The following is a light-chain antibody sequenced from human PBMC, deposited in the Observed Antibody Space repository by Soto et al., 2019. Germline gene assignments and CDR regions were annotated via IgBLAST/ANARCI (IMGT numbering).Light chain of an antibody. V-gene: IGLV2-14*01. CDR2: DVS. Sequence: QSALTQPASVSGSPGQSITISCTGTSSEVGGYNYVSWYQQHPGKAPKFMIYDVSNRPSGVSNRFSGSKSGNTASLTISGLQAEDEADYYCCSYTTSNTRQIVFGTGTKLTVL. CDR3: CSYTTSNTRQIV. CDR1: SSEVGGYNY. J-gene: IGLJ1*01.